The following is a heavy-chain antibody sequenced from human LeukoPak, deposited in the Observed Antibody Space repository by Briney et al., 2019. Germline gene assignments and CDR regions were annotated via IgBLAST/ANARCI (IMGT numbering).Heavy chain of an antibody. J-gene: IGHJ4*02. V-gene: IGHV3-48*03. CDR3: ARGLAVAALDY. D-gene: IGHD6-19*01. CDR2: IYSTGSGI. CDR1: GFTFSSYE. Sequence: GGSLRLSCVASGFTFSSYESNWVRQAPGKGLEWVSYIYSTGSGIYYADSVKGRFTVSRDNAKNSLYLQMNSLRAEDTAVYYCARGLAVAALDYWGQGTLVTVSS.